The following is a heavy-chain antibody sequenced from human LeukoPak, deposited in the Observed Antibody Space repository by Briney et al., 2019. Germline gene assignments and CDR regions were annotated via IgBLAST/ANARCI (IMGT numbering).Heavy chain of an antibody. CDR2: ISYDERNK. D-gene: IGHD3-10*01. CDR1: GFIFSSYG. J-gene: IGHJ3*02. CDR3: AKDLYYGIPFDAFDI. V-gene: IGHV3-30*18. Sequence: GKSLRLSCAASGFIFSSYGMHWVRQAPGKGLEWVTVISYDERNKYYADSVKGRFTISRDNSKNTLYLQMNSLRAEDTALYYCAKDLYYGIPFDAFDIWGQGTMVTVSS.